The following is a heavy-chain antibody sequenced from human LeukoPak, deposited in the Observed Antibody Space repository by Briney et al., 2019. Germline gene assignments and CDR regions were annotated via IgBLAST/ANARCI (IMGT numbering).Heavy chain of an antibody. D-gene: IGHD3-22*01. CDR2: INWNGGST. V-gene: IGHV3-20*04. Sequence: ETLSLTCSVSGDSISSDYWSWVRQAPGKGLEWVSGINWNGGSTGYADSVKGRFTISRDNAKNSLYLQMNSLRAEDTALYYCASVGYDSSGYYYVDYWGQGTLVTVSS. CDR1: GDSISSDY. J-gene: IGHJ4*02. CDR3: ASVGYDSSGYYYVDY.